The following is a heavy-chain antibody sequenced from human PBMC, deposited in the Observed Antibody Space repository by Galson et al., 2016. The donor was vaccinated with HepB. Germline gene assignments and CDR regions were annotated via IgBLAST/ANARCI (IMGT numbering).Heavy chain of an antibody. V-gene: IGHV3-11*06. CDR1: GFSFRDYY. CDR2: ISGSSSNT. Sequence: SLRLSCAASGFSFRDYYMTWIRQATGKGLEWVSYISGSSSNTNYADSVKGRFTISRDNAKNSLSLQMNSLRAEDTAVYYCARAAGSGWEIDSW. CDR3: ARAAGSGWEIDS. J-gene: IGHJ5*01. D-gene: IGHD6-19*01.